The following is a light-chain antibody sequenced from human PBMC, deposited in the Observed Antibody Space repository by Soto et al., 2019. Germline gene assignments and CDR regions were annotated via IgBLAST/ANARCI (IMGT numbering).Light chain of an antibody. Sequence: VLTQSPATLSLSPGEIATLSCRASQNVGNNLAWYQQKSGQAPRLLIYAASDRATGVPARFSGGMSGTDFALTISSLEPEDFGTYFCQQRSRWPRGTFGGGTKVEMK. CDR3: QQRSRWPRGT. J-gene: IGKJ4*01. CDR1: QNVGNN. V-gene: IGKV3-11*01. CDR2: AAS.